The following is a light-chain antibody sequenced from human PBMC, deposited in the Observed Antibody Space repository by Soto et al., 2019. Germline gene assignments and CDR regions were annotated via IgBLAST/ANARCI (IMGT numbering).Light chain of an antibody. CDR3: LQDYNYPYT. V-gene: IGKV1-6*01. CDR1: QGIRND. J-gene: IGKJ2*01. Sequence: AIQMTQSPSSLSASVGDRVTITCRASQGIRNDLGWYQQKPGKAPKLLIYAASSLQSGVPSRFSGSGSGTDFSLTISILQPEDFATYYCLQDYNYPYTFGQGTKLEIK. CDR2: AAS.